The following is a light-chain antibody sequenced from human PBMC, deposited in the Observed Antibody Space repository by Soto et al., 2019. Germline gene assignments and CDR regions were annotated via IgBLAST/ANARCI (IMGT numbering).Light chain of an antibody. V-gene: IGLV2-8*01. CDR2: EVS. CDR1: SSDVGPYKY. CDR3: TSYAGSNIWV. Sequence: QSALTQPPSASGSPGQSVTISCTGTSSDVGPYKYVSWYQQYPGKAPKLMIYEVSRRPSGVPDRFSGSKSGNTASLTVSGLQAEDEADYYCTSYAGSNIWVFGGGTKLTVL. J-gene: IGLJ3*02.